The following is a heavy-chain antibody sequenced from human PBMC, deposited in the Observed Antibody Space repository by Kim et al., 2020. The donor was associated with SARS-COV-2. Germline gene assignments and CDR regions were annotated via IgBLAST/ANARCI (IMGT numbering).Heavy chain of an antibody. V-gene: IGHV4-59*01. J-gene: IGHJ4*02. CDR3: ARGDGYKTFLFHY. CDR2: IYYNGNT. CDR1: GGSMSRNY. Sequence: SETLSLTCAVSGGSMSRNYWSWIRQSPGKRLEWIGHIYYNGNTNYNPSLKSRVTISIDMSKKQFSLKLSSVTAADTAMYYCARGDGYKTFLFHYWGQGTL. D-gene: IGHD2-21*01.